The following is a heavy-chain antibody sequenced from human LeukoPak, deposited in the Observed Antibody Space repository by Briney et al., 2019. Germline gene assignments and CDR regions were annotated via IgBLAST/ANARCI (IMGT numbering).Heavy chain of an antibody. CDR1: GDSVSSNSAI. Sequence: SQTLSLTCAISGDSVSSNSAIWNWIRQSPSRGLEWLGRTYYRSKWYNDYAVSVKSRITINPDTSKNQFSLQVNSVTPEDTAVYYCARPRTGAGSYYSNWFDPWGQGTLVTVSS. CDR3: ARPRTGAGSYYSNWFDP. J-gene: IGHJ5*02. V-gene: IGHV6-1*01. D-gene: IGHD3-10*01. CDR2: TYYRSKWYN.